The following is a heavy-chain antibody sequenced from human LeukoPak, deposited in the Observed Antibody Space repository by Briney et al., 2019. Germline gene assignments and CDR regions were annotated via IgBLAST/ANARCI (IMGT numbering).Heavy chain of an antibody. CDR1: GFKFSGSS. Sequence: GGSLRLSCAASGFKFSGSSMHWVRQASGKGLEWVGRIRSKANSYATAYAASVKGRFTISRDDSDNTAYLQMNSLTTEDTAVYYCISLDYDILTGSPQGWGQGTLVTVSS. D-gene: IGHD3-9*01. CDR3: ISLDYDILTGSPQG. J-gene: IGHJ4*02. V-gene: IGHV3-73*01. CDR2: IRSKANSYAT.